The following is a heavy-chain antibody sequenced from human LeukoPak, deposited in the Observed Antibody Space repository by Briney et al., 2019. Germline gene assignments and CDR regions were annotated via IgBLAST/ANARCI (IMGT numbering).Heavy chain of an antibody. J-gene: IGHJ4*02. Sequence: PSETLSLTCTISGGSISSYYWSWIRQPPGKGLEWIGYIYYSGSTNYNPSLKSRVTISVDRSKNQFSLKLSSVTAADTAVYYCARGGSLADSWGQGTLVTVSS. CDR1: GGSISSYY. CDR3: ARGGSLADS. CDR2: IYYSGST. V-gene: IGHV4-59*01.